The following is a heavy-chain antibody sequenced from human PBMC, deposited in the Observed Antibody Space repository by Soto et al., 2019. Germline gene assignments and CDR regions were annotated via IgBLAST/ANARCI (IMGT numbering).Heavy chain of an antibody. CDR3: ARALRTWRTDADYYYGMAV. Sequence: TLSLTCAVSGGSISSGGYSWSWIRQPPGKGLEWIGYIYHSGSTYYNPSLKSRVTISVDRSKNQFSLKLSSVTAADTAVYYCARALRTWRTDADYYYGMAVWGQGTTVTVSS. CDR2: IYHSGST. V-gene: IGHV4-30-2*01. CDR1: GGSISSGGYS. D-gene: IGHD1-1*01. J-gene: IGHJ6*02.